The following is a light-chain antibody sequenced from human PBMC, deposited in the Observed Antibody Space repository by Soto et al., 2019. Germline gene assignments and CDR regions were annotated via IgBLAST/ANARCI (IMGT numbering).Light chain of an antibody. CDR2: GAS. Sequence: EIVMTQSPATLSVSPGERATLSCRASQSVSSSLAWYQQKPGQAPRLLIYGASTRATGIPARFSGSGSGTEFTLTISSLQSEDFAVYYCQQYNNLRTFGQGTKVDIK. J-gene: IGKJ1*01. CDR3: QQYNNLRT. V-gene: IGKV3-15*01. CDR1: QSVSSS.